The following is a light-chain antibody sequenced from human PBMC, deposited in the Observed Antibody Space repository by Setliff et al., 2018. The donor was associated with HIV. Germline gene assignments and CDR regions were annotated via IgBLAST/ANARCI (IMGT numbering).Light chain of an antibody. V-gene: IGLV2-14*03. CDR2: DVS. CDR1: SSDIGSYNY. CDR3: CSYTSANTYG. J-gene: IGLJ1*01. Sequence: QSALAQPASVSGSPGQSITISCSGTSSDIGSYNYVSWYQQHPGKAPKLMIYDVSQRPSRDSSRFSGSKSGDTASLTISGLQAEDEADYYCCSYTSANTYGFGTGTKVTVL.